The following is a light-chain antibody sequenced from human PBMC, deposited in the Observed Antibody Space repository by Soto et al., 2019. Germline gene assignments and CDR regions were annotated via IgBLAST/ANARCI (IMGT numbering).Light chain of an antibody. V-gene: IGKV1-5*03. CDR3: QQYDKYWT. Sequence: DIQMTQPPSTLSASVGDRVTITCRASQSISGCLAWYQQKPGKAPKLLIYKASHLERGVPPRFSGSGSGTDFTLTISSLQPEDCATYYCQQYDKYWTFGQGTKVDIK. CDR2: KAS. J-gene: IGKJ1*01. CDR1: QSISGC.